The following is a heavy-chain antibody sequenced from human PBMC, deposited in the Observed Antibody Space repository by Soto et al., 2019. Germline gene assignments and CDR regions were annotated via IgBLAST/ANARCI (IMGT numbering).Heavy chain of an antibody. CDR3: ARVPDY. CDR2: LYHSGRT. J-gene: IGHJ4*02. Sequence: SETLSLPCTVSGVSISHYYWSWSRHLPGKGLEWLGYLYHSGRTIYNPSVKSRVTMSVDTAKNQFSLRLHSVTAADTAMYYCARVPDYWGQGTLVTVSS. CDR1: GVSISHYY. V-gene: IGHV4-59*01.